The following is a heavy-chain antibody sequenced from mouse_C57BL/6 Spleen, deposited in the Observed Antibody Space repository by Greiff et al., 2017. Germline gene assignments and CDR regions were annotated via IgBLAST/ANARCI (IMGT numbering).Heavy chain of an antibody. CDR3: ARDYGGRSAWFAY. CDR1: GYTFTSYW. D-gene: IGHD1-1*02. CDR2: IDPSDSYT. J-gene: IGHJ3*01. V-gene: IGHV1-59*01. Sequence: QVQLQQPGAELVRPGTSVKLSCKASGYTFTSYWMHWVKQRPGQGLAWIGVIDPSDSYTNYNQKFKGKATLTVDTSSSTAYMQLSSLTSEDSAVYYCARDYGGRSAWFAYRGQGTLGTVSA.